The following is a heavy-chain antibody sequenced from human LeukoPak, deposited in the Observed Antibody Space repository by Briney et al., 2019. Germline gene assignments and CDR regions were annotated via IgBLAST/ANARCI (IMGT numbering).Heavy chain of an antibody. V-gene: IGHV3-30*18. Sequence: GGSLRLSCAASGFTFGDYGMHWVRQAPGKGLEWVTLISNDGSNKKYADSVKGRLTISRDNSKNTLYLQMNSLRAEDTAVYYCAKSGVAAAVNWHFDLWGRGTLVTVSS. CDR3: AKSGVAAAVNWHFDL. D-gene: IGHD6-13*01. CDR1: GFTFGDYG. J-gene: IGHJ2*01. CDR2: ISNDGSNK.